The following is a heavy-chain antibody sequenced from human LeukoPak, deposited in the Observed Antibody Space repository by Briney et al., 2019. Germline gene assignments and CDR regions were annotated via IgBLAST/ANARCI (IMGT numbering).Heavy chain of an antibody. J-gene: IGHJ4*02. CDR1: GGSFNSYY. CDR3: GRTDCSGGSCYSSDN. Sequence: PSGTLSLTCTVSGGSFNSYYWSWIRQPPGKGLEWIGRFYASGSATYNPSLKSRVTMSVDTSKNQLSLKVYSVTAADTAVYYCGRTDCSGGSCYSSDNWGQGTLVTVSS. CDR2: FYASGSA. V-gene: IGHV4-4*07. D-gene: IGHD2-15*01.